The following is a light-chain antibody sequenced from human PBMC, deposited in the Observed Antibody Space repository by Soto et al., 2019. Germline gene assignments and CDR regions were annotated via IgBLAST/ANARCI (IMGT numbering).Light chain of an antibody. J-gene: IGKJ5*01. CDR2: GAS. CDR3: QQYTGPPTT. CDR1: QSVSNY. V-gene: IGKV3-11*01. Sequence: EIVLTQSPATLSLSPGERATLSCRASQSVSNYLAWYQQKPGQAPRLLIYGASTRAAGIPDRFSGSGSGTDFTLTITRLEPEDSAVYFCQQYTGPPTTFGQGTRLEI.